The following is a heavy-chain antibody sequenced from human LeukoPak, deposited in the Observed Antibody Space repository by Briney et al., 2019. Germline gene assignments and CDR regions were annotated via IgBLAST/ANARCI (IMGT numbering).Heavy chain of an antibody. CDR3: AREIYCSSTSCHSYFDY. V-gene: IGHV4-31*03. CDR1: GGSISSGGYY. D-gene: IGHD2-2*01. J-gene: IGHJ4*02. CDR2: IYYSGST. Sequence: SETLSLTCTVSGGSISSGGYYWSWIRQHPGKGLEWIGYIYYSGSTYYNPSLKSRVTISVDTSKNQFSLKLSSVTAADTAVYYCAREIYCSSTSCHSYFDYWGQGTLVTVSS.